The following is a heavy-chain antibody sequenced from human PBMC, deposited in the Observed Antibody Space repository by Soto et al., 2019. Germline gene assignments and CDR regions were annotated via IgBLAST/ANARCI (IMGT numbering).Heavy chain of an antibody. CDR1: GGTFSSYT. Sequence: QVQLVQSGAEVKKPGSSVKVSCKASGGTFSSYTISWVRQAPGQGLEWMGRIIPILGIANYAQKFQGRVTLTAAKSTSTAYMERSSLRSEDTAVYYCALVAATDWYFDLWGRGPLVPVSS. D-gene: IGHD2-15*01. J-gene: IGHJ2*01. CDR2: IIPILGIA. V-gene: IGHV1-69*02. CDR3: ALVAATDWYFDL.